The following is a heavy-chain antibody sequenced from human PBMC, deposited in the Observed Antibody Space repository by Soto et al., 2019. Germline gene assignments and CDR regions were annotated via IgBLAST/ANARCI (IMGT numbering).Heavy chain of an antibody. CDR3: AKSSGLFPFDY. V-gene: IGHV4-30-4*01. Sequence: PSETLSLTCTVSSGSISSGDYYWSWIRQPPGRGLEWIGYIYHSGSTSYNPSLKSRVTMSVATSKNQFSLNPTSVTAADTAVYYCAKSSGLFPFDYWGLGTLVTVSS. D-gene: IGHD3-3*01. CDR2: IYHSGST. J-gene: IGHJ4*02. CDR1: SGSISSGDYY.